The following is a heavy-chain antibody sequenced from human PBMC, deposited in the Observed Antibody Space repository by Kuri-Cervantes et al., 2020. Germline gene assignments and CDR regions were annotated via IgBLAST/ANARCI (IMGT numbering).Heavy chain of an antibody. CDR2: ISGAGNGI. J-gene: IGHJ4*02. D-gene: IGHD3-10*01. Sequence: GESLKISCAASGFTFSSYWMHWVRQGPGKGLVWVSAISGAGNGIYYRDSVEGRFTISRDNSKNTLYLQMDSLRAEDTALYYCARGVVHFDYWGQGTLVTVSS. V-gene: IGHV3-23*01. CDR3: ARGVVHFDY. CDR1: GFTFSSYW.